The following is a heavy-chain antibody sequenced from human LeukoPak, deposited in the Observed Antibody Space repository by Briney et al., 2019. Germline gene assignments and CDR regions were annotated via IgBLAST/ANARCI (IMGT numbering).Heavy chain of an antibody. J-gene: IGHJ4*02. D-gene: IGHD5-24*01. V-gene: IGHV3-11*05. Sequence: GGSLRLSCAASGFTFSDYYMSWVRQAPGKGLEWVPYISSTSTYTNYADSVKGRFTISRDNAKNSLYLQMNSLRAEDTAVYYCAKDRDWYYFDYWGQGTLVTVSS. CDR2: ISSTSTYT. CDR3: AKDRDWYYFDY. CDR1: GFTFSDYY.